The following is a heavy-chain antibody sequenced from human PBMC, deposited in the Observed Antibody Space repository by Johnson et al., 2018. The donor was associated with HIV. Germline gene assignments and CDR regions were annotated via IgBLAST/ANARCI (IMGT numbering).Heavy chain of an antibody. CDR3: ANLPTRRSYYTLGAFDI. J-gene: IGHJ3*02. D-gene: IGHD1-26*01. Sequence: QVQLVESGGGVVQPGRSLRLCCAASGFTFRSYAMHWVRQAPGKGLEWVSGINWNGGSTGYADSVKGRFTISRDNSKNTLYLQMNSLRAEDTAVYYCANLPTRRSYYTLGAFDIWGQGTMVTVSS. CDR2: INWNGGST. CDR1: GFTFRSYA. V-gene: IGHV3-NL1*01.